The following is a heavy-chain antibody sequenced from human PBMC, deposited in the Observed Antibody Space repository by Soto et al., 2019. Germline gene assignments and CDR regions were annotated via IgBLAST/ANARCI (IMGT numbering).Heavy chain of an antibody. CDR3: ARDTAYSSGWGVYYYYGMDV. D-gene: IGHD6-19*01. V-gene: IGHV3-48*03. CDR2: ISSSGSTI. Sequence: GGSLRLSCAASGFTFSSYEMNWVRQAPGKGLEWVSYISSSGSTIYYADSVKGRFTISRDNAKNSLYLQMNSLRAEDTAVYYCARDTAYSSGWGVYYYYGMDVWGQGTTVTVSS. CDR1: GFTFSSYE. J-gene: IGHJ6*02.